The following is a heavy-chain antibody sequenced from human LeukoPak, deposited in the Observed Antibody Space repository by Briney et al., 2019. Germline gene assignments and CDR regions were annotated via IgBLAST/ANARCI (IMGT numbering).Heavy chain of an antibody. CDR1: GYTFTSYG. D-gene: IGHD2-2*01. J-gene: IGHJ3*02. V-gene: IGHV1-18*01. CDR3: ARVLVIPAADDALDI. CDR2: ISAYNGNT. Sequence: GASVKVSCKASGYTFTSYGISWVRQAPGQGLEWMGWISAYNGNTNYAQKLQGRVTMTTDTSTSTAYMELRSLRSDDTAVYYCARVLVIPAADDALDIWGQGTMVTVSS.